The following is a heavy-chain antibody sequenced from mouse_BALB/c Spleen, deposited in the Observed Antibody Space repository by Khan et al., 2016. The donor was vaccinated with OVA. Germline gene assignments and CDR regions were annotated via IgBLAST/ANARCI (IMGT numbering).Heavy chain of an antibody. Sequence: VQLKQSGPELVKPGASVKMSCKASGYTFTSYIMHWVKQKPGQGLEWIGYINPYNDYIKFNEKFKGEATLTSDKCCCTALMELSRLTSEDSVIYYCAGGVVGQQTWFAYWGQGTMVTVSA. V-gene: IGHV1S136*01. CDR1: GYTFTSYI. J-gene: IGHJ3*01. CDR3: AGGVVGQQTWFAY. CDR2: INPYNDYI. D-gene: IGHD3-1*01.